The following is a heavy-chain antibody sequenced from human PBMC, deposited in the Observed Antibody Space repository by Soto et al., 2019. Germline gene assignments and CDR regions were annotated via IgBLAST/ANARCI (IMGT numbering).Heavy chain of an antibody. CDR2: IYHSGST. V-gene: IGHV4-4*02. Sequence: QVQLQESGPGLVKPSGTLSLTCAVSGGSISSSNWWSWVRQPPGKGLEWIGEIYHSGSTNYNPSLKSRVTISVDKSTTQFSLKLSSVTAADTAVYYCARDSECSGGSCYYFDYWGQGTLVTVSS. CDR3: ARDSECSGGSCYYFDY. D-gene: IGHD2-15*01. J-gene: IGHJ4*02. CDR1: GGSISSSNW.